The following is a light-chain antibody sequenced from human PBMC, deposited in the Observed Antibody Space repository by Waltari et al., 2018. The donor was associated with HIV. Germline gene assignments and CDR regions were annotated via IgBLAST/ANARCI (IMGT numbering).Light chain of an antibody. CDR2: EVT. CDR3: SSYTRSTTLV. CDR1: NSDIGGFDY. V-gene: IGLV2-14*01. Sequence: QSALTQPASVSGSPGQSITISCTGTNSDIGGFDYVSWYQQYPGSAPKLIIFEVTNRPSGISDRVSASKSCTTASLTISGLQAEDAADYYCSSYTRSTTLVFGGGTKVTVL. J-gene: IGLJ2*01.